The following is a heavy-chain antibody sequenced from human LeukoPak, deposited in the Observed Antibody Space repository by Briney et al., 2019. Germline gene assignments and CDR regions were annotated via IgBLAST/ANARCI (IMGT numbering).Heavy chain of an antibody. Sequence: GGSLRLSCAASGFTFSSYAMSWVRQAPGKGLEWVSSISSSSSYIYYADSVKGRFTISRDNAKNSLYLQMNSLRAEDTAVYYCARDNTVTIPFDYWGQGTLVTVS. V-gene: IGHV3-21*01. D-gene: IGHD4-17*01. CDR1: GFTFSSYA. CDR3: ARDNTVTIPFDY. CDR2: ISSSSSYI. J-gene: IGHJ4*02.